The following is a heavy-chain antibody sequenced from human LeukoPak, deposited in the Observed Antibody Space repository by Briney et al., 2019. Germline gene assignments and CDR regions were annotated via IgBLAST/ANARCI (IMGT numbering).Heavy chain of an antibody. J-gene: IGHJ4*02. CDR3: ARDLDYSTGFDY. Sequence: GGSLRLSCTTSGFSYSSSTFGSYTMDWVRPAPGSGLEWVSSISSTATYIYYTDAVKGRFTISRDIANSLLYLQMNSLRADDTAVYYCARDLDYSTGFDYWGQGTLVTVSS. V-gene: IGHV3-21*01. D-gene: IGHD4-11*01. CDR2: ISSTATYI. CDR1: GFSYSSSTFGSYT.